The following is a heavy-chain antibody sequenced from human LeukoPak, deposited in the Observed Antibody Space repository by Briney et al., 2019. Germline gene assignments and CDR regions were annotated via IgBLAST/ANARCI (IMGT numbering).Heavy chain of an antibody. CDR2: INPNSGGT. Sequence: ASVKVSCKASGYTFTGYYMHWVRPAPGQGLEWMGWINPNSGGTDYAQKFQGRVTMTRDTSISTAYMELSRLRSDDTAVYYCARVESSGWDAEYFRHCGQGTLFTVSS. J-gene: IGHJ1*01. CDR3: ARVESSGWDAEYFRH. V-gene: IGHV1-2*02. CDR1: GYTFTGYY. D-gene: IGHD6-19*01.